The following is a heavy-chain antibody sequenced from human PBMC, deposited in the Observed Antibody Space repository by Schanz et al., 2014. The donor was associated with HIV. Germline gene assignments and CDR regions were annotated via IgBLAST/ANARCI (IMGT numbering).Heavy chain of an antibody. Sequence: VQLVESGGGVVQPGRSLRLSCAASGFTFSSYGMHWVRQAPGKGLEWVAGISYDGVNVYYADSVKGRFTFSRDNSKNTLYLQMYSLRGEDTAVYYCAKGTIFHGDCLDYWGQGTLVTVSS. CDR2: ISYDGVNV. CDR1: GFTFSSYG. D-gene: IGHD4-17*01. J-gene: IGHJ4*02. V-gene: IGHV3-30*18. CDR3: AKGTIFHGDCLDY.